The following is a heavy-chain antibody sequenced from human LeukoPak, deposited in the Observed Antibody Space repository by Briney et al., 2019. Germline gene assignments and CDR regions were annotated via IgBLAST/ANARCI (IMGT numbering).Heavy chain of an antibody. CDR1: GGSIRSYY. D-gene: IGHD3-10*01. J-gene: IGHJ5*02. V-gene: IGHV4-59*01. CDR2: IYYSGST. Sequence: PSETLSLTCTVSGGSIRSYYWSWIRQPPGKGLEWIGYIYYSGSTNYNPSLKSRVTISVDTSKNQFSLKLSSVTAADTAVYYCAREGGSGSYSRWFDPWGQGTLVTVSS. CDR3: AREGGSGSYSRWFDP.